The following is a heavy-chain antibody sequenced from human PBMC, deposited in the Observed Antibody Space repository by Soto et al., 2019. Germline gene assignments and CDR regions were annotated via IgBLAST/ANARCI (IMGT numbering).Heavy chain of an antibody. D-gene: IGHD6-19*01. CDR1: GFSFSDHY. CDR3: ARDSGGWYFDL. CDR2: ISNSGSAK. J-gene: IGHJ2*01. V-gene: IGHV3-11*01. Sequence: QVQLVESGGGLVKPGGSLRLSCADSGFSFSDHYMIWIRQAPGKGLEWVSYISNSGSAKYYADAVKGRITISRDNAKNSLYLQMNSLRAEDTAVYYCARDSGGWYFDLWGRGTLVTVSS.